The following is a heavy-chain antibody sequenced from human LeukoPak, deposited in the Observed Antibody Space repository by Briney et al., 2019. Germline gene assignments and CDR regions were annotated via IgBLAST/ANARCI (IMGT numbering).Heavy chain of an antibody. CDR1: GYTFTGYY. CDR3: ARVMSGSSTRQDH. CDR2: INPNSGAT. D-gene: IGHD6-6*01. J-gene: IGHJ4*02. Sequence: GASVKVSCKASGYTFTGYYIQWVRQAPGQGLEWMGWINPNSGATKYAQQFQGRVTMTRDTSISTAYMELSRLNSDDTAVYYCARVMSGSSTRQDHWGQGTLVTVSS. V-gene: IGHV1-2*02.